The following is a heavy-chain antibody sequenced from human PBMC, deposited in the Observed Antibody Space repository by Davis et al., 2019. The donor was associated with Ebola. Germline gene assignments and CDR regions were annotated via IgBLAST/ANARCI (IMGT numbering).Heavy chain of an antibody. J-gene: IGHJ6*03. Sequence: SETLSLTCAVYGGSFSGYYWSWIRQPPGKGLEWIGHIHSSGSTSYNPSLKRRLTIAVDASGNQFSLRLTSVTPADTAVFYCASLREVKVLASYHYYMDVWGKGTAVTVSS. CDR3: ASLREVKVLASYHYYMDV. D-gene: IGHD4/OR15-4a*01. CDR2: IHSSGST. V-gene: IGHV4-34*01. CDR1: GGSFSGYY.